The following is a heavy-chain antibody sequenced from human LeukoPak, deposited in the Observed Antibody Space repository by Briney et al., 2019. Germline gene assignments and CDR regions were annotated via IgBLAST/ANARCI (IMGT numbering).Heavy chain of an antibody. J-gene: IGHJ4*02. CDR1: GFSFSGHW. V-gene: IGHV3-74*01. CDR2: ISPTGSTT. D-gene: IGHD7-27*01. Sequence: GGSLRLSCIASGFSFSGHWMHWARQLPGKGLVWVSRISPTGSTTSYADSVKGRFTISRDNAKNTLYLQMNSLRVEDTAVYYCAGSLGPLTEYWGQGTLVTVSS. CDR3: AGSLGPLTEY.